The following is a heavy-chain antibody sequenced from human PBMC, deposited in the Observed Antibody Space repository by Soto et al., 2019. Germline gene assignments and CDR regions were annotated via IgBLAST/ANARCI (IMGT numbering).Heavy chain of an antibody. Sequence: EVQLVESGGGLVKPGGSLRLSCAASGFTFSSYSMNWVRQAPGKGLEWVSSISSSSSYIYYADSVKGRYTISRDNAKNSLYLQMNSLRAEDTAVYYCARDLYSSSARYFDYWGQGTLVTVSS. D-gene: IGHD6-6*01. CDR2: ISSSSSYI. J-gene: IGHJ4*02. CDR3: ARDLYSSSARYFDY. V-gene: IGHV3-21*01. CDR1: GFTFSSYS.